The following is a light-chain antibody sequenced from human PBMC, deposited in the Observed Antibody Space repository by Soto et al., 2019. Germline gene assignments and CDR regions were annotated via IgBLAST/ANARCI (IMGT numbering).Light chain of an antibody. V-gene: IGLV2-23*01. CDR3: YSYAGENLYV. CDR2: DGT. Sequence: LTQPGAVCASTRQSVTLPCAGTSSSVGRSNHFSWFQQHPGKVPKLLIYDGTNLPSGLSDRFSGSKSGTTASLTISGLQAEDEAHYYCYSYAGENLYVFGTGTKVTVL. CDR1: SSSVGRSNH. J-gene: IGLJ1*01.